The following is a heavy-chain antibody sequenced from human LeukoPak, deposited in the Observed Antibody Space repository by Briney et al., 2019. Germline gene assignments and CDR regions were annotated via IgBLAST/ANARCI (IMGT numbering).Heavy chain of an antibody. V-gene: IGHV3-30-3*01. D-gene: IGHD6-19*01. J-gene: IGHJ4*02. Sequence: GRSLRLSCAASGFTFSSYAMHWVRQAPGKGLEWVAVISYDGSNKYYADSVKGRFTISRDNAKNSLYLQMNSLRAEDTALYYCAKVGSGWIYYFDYWGQGTLVTVSS. CDR1: GFTFSSYA. CDR3: AKVGSGWIYYFDY. CDR2: ISYDGSNK.